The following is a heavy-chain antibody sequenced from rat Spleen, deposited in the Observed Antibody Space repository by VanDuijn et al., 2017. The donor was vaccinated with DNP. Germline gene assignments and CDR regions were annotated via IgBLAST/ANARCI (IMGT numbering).Heavy chain of an antibody. CDR3: TTDFERGY. Sequence: EVQLVESGGGLVQPGRSLKLSCAASEFTFSNYGMAWVRQAPTKGLEWVASITNTGGSTYYRDSVKGRFTISRDNADHTLYLQMNSLRSEDTATYYCTTDFERGYWGQGVMVTVSS. CDR2: ITNTGGST. J-gene: IGHJ2*01. V-gene: IGHV5-27*01. CDR1: EFTFSNYG. D-gene: IGHD1-11*01.